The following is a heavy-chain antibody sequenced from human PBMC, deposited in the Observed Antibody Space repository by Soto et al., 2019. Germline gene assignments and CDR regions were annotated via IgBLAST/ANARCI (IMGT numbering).Heavy chain of an antibody. V-gene: IGHV3-30*18. D-gene: IGHD2-15*01. CDR1: GFTFSSYG. CDR2: ISYDGSNK. CDR3: AKDIRRYCSGGSCYYFDY. Sequence: PVGSLRLSCAASGFTFSSYGMHWVRQAPGKGLEWVAVISYDGSNKYYADSVKGRFTISRDNSKNTLYLQMNSLRAEDTAVYYCAKDIRRYCSGGSCYYFDYWGQGTLVTVSS. J-gene: IGHJ4*02.